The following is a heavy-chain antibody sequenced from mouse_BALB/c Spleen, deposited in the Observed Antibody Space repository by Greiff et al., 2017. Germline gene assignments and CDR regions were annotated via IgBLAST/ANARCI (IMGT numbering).Heavy chain of an antibody. V-gene: IGHV5-17*02. J-gene: IGHJ4*01. CDR2: ISSGSSTI. CDR3: ATSDYYGNPYYAMDY. D-gene: IGHD2-1*01. CDR1: GFTFSSFG. Sequence: EVQVVESGGGLVQPGGSRKLSCAASGFTFSSFGMHWVRQAPEKGLEWVAYISSGSSTIYYADTVKGRFTISRDNPKNTLFLQMTSLRSEDTAMYYCATSDYYGNPYYAMDYWGQGTSVTVSS.